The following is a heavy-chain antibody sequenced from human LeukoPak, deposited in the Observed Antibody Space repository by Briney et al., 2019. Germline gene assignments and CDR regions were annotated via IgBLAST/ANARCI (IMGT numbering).Heavy chain of an antibody. J-gene: IGHJ4*02. CDR3: ASSFPKFGY. V-gene: IGHV4-34*01. Sequence: SETLSLTCAVYGGSFSGFYWSWIRQPPGKGLELIGEINHGGSTTYNPSLKTRVTMSVDTSRNQLFLRLTSVTAADTAVYYCASSFPKFGYWDQGTLVTVSS. D-gene: IGHD3-16*01. CDR1: GGSFSGFY. CDR2: INHGGST.